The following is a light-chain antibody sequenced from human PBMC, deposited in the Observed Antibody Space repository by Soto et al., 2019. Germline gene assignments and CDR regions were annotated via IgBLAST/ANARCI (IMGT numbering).Light chain of an antibody. CDR1: QSISGN. CDR3: QQYNNWPLT. Sequence: ETVMTQSPATLSVSPGERVTLSCRASQSISGNLAWYQQKPGQAPRLLICGASIRAPGTPARFTGSGSGTEFTLTISGLQSEDLADYYCQQYNNWPLTFGGGTKVEIK. J-gene: IGKJ4*01. CDR2: GAS. V-gene: IGKV3D-15*01.